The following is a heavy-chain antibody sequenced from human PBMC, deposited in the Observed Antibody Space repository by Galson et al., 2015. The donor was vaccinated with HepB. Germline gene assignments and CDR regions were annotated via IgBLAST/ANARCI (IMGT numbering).Heavy chain of an antibody. CDR2: IYTSGST. CDR3: ASQYGYFDL. J-gene: IGHJ2*01. Sequence: TLSLTCTVSGGSISSGSYYWSWIRQPAGKGLEWIGRIYTSGSTNYNPSLKSRVTMSVDTSKNQFSLKLSSVTAADTAVYYCASQYGYFDLWGRGTLVTVSS. V-gene: IGHV4-61*02. CDR1: GGSISSGSYY.